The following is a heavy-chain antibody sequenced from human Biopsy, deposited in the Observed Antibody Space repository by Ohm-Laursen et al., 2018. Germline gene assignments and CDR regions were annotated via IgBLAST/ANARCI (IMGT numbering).Heavy chain of an antibody. D-gene: IGHD2-15*01. J-gene: IGHJ6*02. CDR1: GVSITAYY. CDR3: ARMDCSGGSCHYYSYGMDV. CDR2: IHHSGST. Sequence: SDTLSLTCTVSGVSITAYYWSWIRQPPGKGLECIGNIHHSGSTNYNPSLKSRLTISVDTSKNQFSLKLSSVIAADTAVYYCARMDCSGGSCHYYSYGMDVWGQGTKVTVSS. V-gene: IGHV4-4*09.